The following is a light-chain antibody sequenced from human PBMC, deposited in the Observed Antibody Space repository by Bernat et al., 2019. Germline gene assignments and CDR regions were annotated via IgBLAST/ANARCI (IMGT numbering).Light chain of an antibody. V-gene: IGLV2-18*02. CDR1: SSDVGSYNR. Sequence: QSALTQPPSVSGSPGQSVTISCTGTSSDVGSYNRVSWYQQSPGTAPKLMIYELTNRPSGVPDRFSGSKSGNTASLPISGLQAEDEADYYCSSYPSISTLVFGGGTKLTVL. CDR3: SSYPSISTLV. CDR2: ELT. J-gene: IGLJ2*01.